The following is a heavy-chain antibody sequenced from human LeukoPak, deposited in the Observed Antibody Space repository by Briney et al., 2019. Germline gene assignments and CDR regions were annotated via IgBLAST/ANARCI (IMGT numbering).Heavy chain of an antibody. J-gene: IGHJ2*01. V-gene: IGHV4-4*07. CDR2: IYTSGST. CDR3: ARVSRYIVEWYFDL. Sequence: PSETLSLTCTVSGGSISSYYWSWIRQPAGKGLEWIGRIYTSGSTNYNPSLKSRVTMSVDTSKNQFSLKLSSVTAADTAVYYCARVSRYIVEWYFDLWGRGTLVTVSS. D-gene: IGHD2-15*01. CDR1: GGSISSYY.